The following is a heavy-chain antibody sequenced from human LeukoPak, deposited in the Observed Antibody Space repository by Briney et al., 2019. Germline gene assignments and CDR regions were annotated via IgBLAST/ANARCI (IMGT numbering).Heavy chain of an antibody. D-gene: IGHD3-10*01. CDR1: GYTFTGYY. CDR3: ARDQYGSRPGP. Sequence: GASVKVSCKASGYTFTGYYMHWVRQAPGQGLEWMGWINPNSGGTNYAQKFQGRVTMTRDTSISTAYMELRSLRSDDTAVYYCARDQYGSRPGPWGQGTLVTVSS. J-gene: IGHJ5*02. V-gene: IGHV1-2*02. CDR2: INPNSGGT.